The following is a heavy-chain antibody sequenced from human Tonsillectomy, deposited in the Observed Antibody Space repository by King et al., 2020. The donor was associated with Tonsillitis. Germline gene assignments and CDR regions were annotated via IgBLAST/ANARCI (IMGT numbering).Heavy chain of an antibody. CDR2: INPSGGTT. D-gene: IGHD2-2*01. J-gene: IGHJ5*02. CDR1: GYTFTSYY. CDR3: ARDRPCSSASCYGGSWFDP. Sequence: HVQLVESGAEVKKPGASVKVSCKASGYTFTSYYMHWVRQAPGQGLEWMGMINPSGGTTSYAQKFQGRVTMTRDTSTNTVYLALSSLRSEDTAVYYCARDRPCSSASCYGGSWFDPWGQGTLVTVCS. V-gene: IGHV1-46*01.